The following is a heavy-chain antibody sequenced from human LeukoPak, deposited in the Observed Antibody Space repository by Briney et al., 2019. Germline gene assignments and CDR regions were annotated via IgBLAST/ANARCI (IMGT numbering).Heavy chain of an antibody. Sequence: SETLSLTCAVYGGSFSGYYWSWIRQPPGKGLEWIGEINHSGSTNYNPSLKSRVTISVDTSKNQFSLKLSSVTAADTAVYYCARGRYFDYWGQGTLVTVSS. J-gene: IGHJ4*02. CDR3: ARGRYFDY. CDR2: INHSGST. V-gene: IGHV4-34*01. CDR1: GGSFSGYY.